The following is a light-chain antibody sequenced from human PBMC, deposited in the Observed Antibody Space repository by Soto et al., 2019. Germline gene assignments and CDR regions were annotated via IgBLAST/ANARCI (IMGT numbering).Light chain of an antibody. CDR2: GAI. CDR1: QSVSKY. J-gene: IGKJ1*01. V-gene: IGKV1-39*01. CDR3: QQSYSTPGT. Sequence: DIQMTQSPSSLSASVGDRVTITCRASQSVSKYLNWYQQNPGKAPKLLIYGAISLHSGVPSRLSGSGSGTYFTLNISTLQPEDFASYYCQQSYSTPGTCGQWTKVEIK.